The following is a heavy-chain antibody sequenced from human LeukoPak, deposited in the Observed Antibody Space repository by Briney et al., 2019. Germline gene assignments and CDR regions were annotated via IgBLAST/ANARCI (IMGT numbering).Heavy chain of an antibody. CDR2: ISGSGGST. CDR1: GFTFSSYA. J-gene: IGHJ3*02. Sequence: PGGSLRLSCAASGFTFSSYAMSWVRQAPGKGLEWVSAISGSGGSTYYADSVKGRFTISRDNSKNTLYLQMNSLMAEDTAVYYCAKIPYDYIWGSYRYRDDAFDIWGQGTMVTVSS. D-gene: IGHD3-16*02. CDR3: AKIPYDYIWGSYRYRDDAFDI. V-gene: IGHV3-23*01.